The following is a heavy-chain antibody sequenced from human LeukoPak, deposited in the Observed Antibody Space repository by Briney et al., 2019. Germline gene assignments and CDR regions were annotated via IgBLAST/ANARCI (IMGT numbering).Heavy chain of an antibody. J-gene: IGHJ4*02. V-gene: IGHV3-30*03. D-gene: IGHD6-13*01. CDR1: GFTFSSYG. Sequence: GGSLRLSCAASGFTFSSYGMHWVRQAPGKGLEWVAVISYDGSNKYYADSVKGRFTISRDNSKNTLYLQMNSLRVEDTAVYYCARDFMYSITCAGCWGQGTLVTVSS. CDR2: ISYDGSNK. CDR3: ARDFMYSITCAGC.